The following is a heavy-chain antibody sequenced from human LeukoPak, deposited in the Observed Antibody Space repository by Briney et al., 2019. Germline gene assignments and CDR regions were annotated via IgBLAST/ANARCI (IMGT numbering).Heavy chain of an antibody. J-gene: IGHJ4*02. D-gene: IGHD2-15*01. CDR1: GFTFSSYS. V-gene: IGHV3-48*01. CDR3: ARDHIVGFDY. Sequence: GGSLRLSCAASGFTFSSYSMNWVRQAPGKGLEWVSYISSSSSTIYYADSVKGRFSISRDNAKNSLYLQMNSLRAEDTAVYYCARDHIVGFDYWGQGTLVTVSS. CDR2: ISSSSSTI.